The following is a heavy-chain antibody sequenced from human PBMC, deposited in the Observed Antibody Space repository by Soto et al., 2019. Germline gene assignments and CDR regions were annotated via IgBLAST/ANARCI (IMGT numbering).Heavy chain of an antibody. Sequence: QVQLQESGPGLVKPSQTLSLTCTVSGGSISSGGYYWSWIRQHPGKGLEWIGYIYYSGSTYYNPSLKSRVTITVDTSKHQFSLKLSSVTAADTAVYYCARGGRLVRGATYYYYYYMDVWGKGTTVTVSS. CDR1: GGSISSGGYY. CDR3: ARGGRLVRGATYYYYYYMDV. V-gene: IGHV4-31*03. D-gene: IGHD3-10*01. CDR2: IYYSGST. J-gene: IGHJ6*03.